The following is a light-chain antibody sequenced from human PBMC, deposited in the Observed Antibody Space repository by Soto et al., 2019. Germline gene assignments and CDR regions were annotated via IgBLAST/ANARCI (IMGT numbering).Light chain of an antibody. Sequence: EIVFTQSPGARSLSPGERATLSCRASQSVSSSYLAWYQQKPGQAPRLLIYGASSRATGIPDRFSGSGSGTDFTLTISILEPEGFAVYYCQQYGSSPFTFGPGTKVD. CDR3: QQYGSSPFT. CDR2: GAS. V-gene: IGKV3-20*01. CDR1: QSVSSSY. J-gene: IGKJ3*01.